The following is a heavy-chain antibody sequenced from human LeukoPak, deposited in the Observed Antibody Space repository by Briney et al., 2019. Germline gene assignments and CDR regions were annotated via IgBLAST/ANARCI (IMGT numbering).Heavy chain of an antibody. Sequence: GASVKVSCKVSGYTLTELSMHWVRQAPGKGLEWMGGFDPEDGETIYAQKFQGRVTMTEDTSTDTAYMELSSLRSEDTAVYYCATRSGGRATYYSYYMDVWGKGTTVTVSS. D-gene: IGHD2-15*01. CDR1: GYTLTELS. V-gene: IGHV1-24*01. CDR3: ATRSGGRATYYSYYMDV. CDR2: FDPEDGET. J-gene: IGHJ6*03.